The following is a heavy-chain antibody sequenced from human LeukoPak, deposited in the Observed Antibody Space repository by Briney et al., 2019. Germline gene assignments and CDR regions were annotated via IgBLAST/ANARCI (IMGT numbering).Heavy chain of an antibody. V-gene: IGHV3-48*01. Sequence: GGSLRLSCAASGFTFSSYTMNWIRQAPGKGLEWVSYIISSTSARSYADSVMGRFTISRDNDKNSLYLQMNSLRPEDTAVYYCARDKDYAFDIWGQGTIVTVSS. CDR2: IISSTSAR. J-gene: IGHJ3*02. CDR1: GFTFSSYT. D-gene: IGHD3-16*01. CDR3: ARDKDYAFDI.